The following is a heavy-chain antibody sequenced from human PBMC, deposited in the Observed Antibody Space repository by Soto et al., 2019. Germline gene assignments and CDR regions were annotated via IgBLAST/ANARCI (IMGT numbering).Heavy chain of an antibody. V-gene: IGHV1-18*01. CDR2: ISVLNGYA. Sequence: QVQLVQSGPELKKPGASVKVSCKTSGYSFHNSGISWVRQAPGQGLEWMGWISVLNGYAHYGQKFQGRVIMTADTFTSKAYMELRGLRSEDTAMYYCSKNGTTWFASWGQGTPVTVSS. CDR1: GYSFHNSG. J-gene: IGHJ5*01. CDR3: SKNGTTWFAS. D-gene: IGHD1-1*01.